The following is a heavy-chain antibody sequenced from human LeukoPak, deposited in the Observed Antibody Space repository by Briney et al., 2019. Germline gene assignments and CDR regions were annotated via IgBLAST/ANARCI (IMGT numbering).Heavy chain of an antibody. D-gene: IGHD3-22*01. V-gene: IGHV4-30-4*08. CDR2: IYYSGST. CDR3: AVGHYYDSSGPPDY. J-gene: IGHJ4*02. Sequence: PSETLSLTCTVSGGSISSGDYYWGWIRQPPGKGLEWIGYIYYSGSTYYNPSLKSRVTISVDTSKNRFSLKLSSVTAADTAVYYCAVGHYYDSSGPPDYWGQGTLVTVSS. CDR1: GGSISSGDYY.